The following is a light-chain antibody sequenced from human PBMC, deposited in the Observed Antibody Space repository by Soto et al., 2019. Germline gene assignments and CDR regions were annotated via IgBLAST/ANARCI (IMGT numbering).Light chain of an antibody. J-gene: IGKJ2*01. V-gene: IGKV3-15*01. Sequence: EIVMTQSPATLSVSPGERATLSCRASQSVSSNLAWYQQKPGQAPRLLIYGASTRATGIPARISGSGSGTEVTLTISSLQSEDFAFYYCQQYDEWPPSYTFGQGTKLEI. CDR3: QQYDEWPPSYT. CDR1: QSVSSN. CDR2: GAS.